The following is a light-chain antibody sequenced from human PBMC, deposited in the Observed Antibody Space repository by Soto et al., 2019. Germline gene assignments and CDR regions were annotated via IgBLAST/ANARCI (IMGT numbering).Light chain of an antibody. J-gene: IGLJ3*02. CDR1: SSDVGGYNY. V-gene: IGLV2-14*01. CDR2: EVI. Sequence: SALTQPASVSGSPGQSITISCTGTSSDVGGYNYVAWYQQHPGKSPKLLIYEVINRPSGVSNRFSGSKSGNTASLTISGLQAEDEADYYCNSFTSVNTWVFGGGTKLTVL. CDR3: NSFTSVNTWV.